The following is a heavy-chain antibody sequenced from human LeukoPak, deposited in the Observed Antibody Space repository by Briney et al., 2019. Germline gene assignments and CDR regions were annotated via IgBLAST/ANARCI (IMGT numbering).Heavy chain of an antibody. D-gene: IGHD6-13*01. CDR2: IRSKAYGGTT. V-gene: IGHV3-49*04. Sequence: GRSLRLSCTASGFTFGDYAMSWVRQAPGKGLEWVGFIRSKAYGGTTEYAASVKGRFTISRDDSKSIAYLQMNSLKTEDTAVYYCTRGIAAAGDYWGQGTLVTVPS. CDR1: GFTFGDYA. CDR3: TRGIAAAGDY. J-gene: IGHJ4*02.